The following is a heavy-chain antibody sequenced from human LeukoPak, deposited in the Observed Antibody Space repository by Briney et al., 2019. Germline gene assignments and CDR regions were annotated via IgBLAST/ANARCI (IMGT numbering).Heavy chain of an antibody. V-gene: IGHV1-18*04. CDR3: AAVKGSSTSTYYYYGMDV. CDR2: ISTYSGNT. Sequence: ASVKVSCKASGHSFTSYGVSWVRQAPGQGLEWMGWISTYSGNTNYAQKFQGRVTMTRNTSISTAYMELSSLRSEDTAVYYCAAVKGSSTSTYYYYGMDVWGQGTTVTVSS. J-gene: IGHJ6*02. D-gene: IGHD2-2*01. CDR1: GHSFTSYG.